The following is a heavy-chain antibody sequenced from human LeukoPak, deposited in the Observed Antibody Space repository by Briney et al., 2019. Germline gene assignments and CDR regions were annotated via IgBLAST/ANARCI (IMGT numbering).Heavy chain of an antibody. Sequence: PGGSLRLSCAASGFTFSGSAMHWVRQASGKGLEWVGRNRSKANSYATAYAASVKGRFTISRDDSKNTAYLQMNSLKTEDTAVYYCTENVDTAMVEFDYWGQGTLVTVSS. CDR3: TENVDTAMVEFDY. V-gene: IGHV3-73*01. D-gene: IGHD5-18*01. CDR2: NRSKANSYAT. J-gene: IGHJ4*02. CDR1: GFTFSGSA.